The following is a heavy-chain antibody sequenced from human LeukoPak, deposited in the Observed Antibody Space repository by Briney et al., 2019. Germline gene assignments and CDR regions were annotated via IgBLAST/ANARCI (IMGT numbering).Heavy chain of an antibody. CDR1: GVSISSSNSY. Sequence: PSETLSLTCTVSGVSISSSNSYWGWIRQPPGKGLEWIGSIYYSGNTYYDASLKSQVSISIDTSKNQFSLKLTSVTAADTAVYYCARQTGSGLFILPGGQGTLVTVSS. CDR3: ARQTGSGLFILP. D-gene: IGHD3/OR15-3a*01. CDR2: IYYSGNT. J-gene: IGHJ4*02. V-gene: IGHV4-39*01.